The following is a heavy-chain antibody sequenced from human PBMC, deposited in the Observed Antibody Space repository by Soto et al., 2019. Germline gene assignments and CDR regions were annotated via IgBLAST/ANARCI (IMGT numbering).Heavy chain of an antibody. J-gene: IGHJ6*04. CDR3: AEGSPTDQSSSYYGMDV. CDR2: IIPILGTA. CDR1: GGTFSSYA. V-gene: IGHV1-69*06. D-gene: IGHD3-10*01. Sequence: QVQLVQSGAEVKKPGSSVKVSCKASGGTFSSYAISWVRQAPGQGLEWMGGIIPILGTANYAQKFQGRVTITADKPTGTAYRELTSLRSKDTAGYYCAEGSPTDQSSSYYGMDVWGKGTTVTVSS.